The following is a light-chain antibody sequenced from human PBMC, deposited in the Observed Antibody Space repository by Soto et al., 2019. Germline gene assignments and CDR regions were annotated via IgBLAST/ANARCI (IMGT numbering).Light chain of an antibody. CDR3: QQYGSSPRT. J-gene: IGKJ2*01. CDR1: QSVSSSY. Sequence: EIVLTQSPGTLSLSPGERATLSCRASQSVSSSYLAWYQQKPGQAPMLLIYGASSRATGIPDRFSGSGSVTDYTLTISRLEPEDFAVYYGQQYGSSPRTFGQGTQLEIK. CDR2: GAS. V-gene: IGKV3-20*01.